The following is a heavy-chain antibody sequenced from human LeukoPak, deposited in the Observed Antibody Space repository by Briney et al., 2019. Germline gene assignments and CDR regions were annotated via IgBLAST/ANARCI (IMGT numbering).Heavy chain of an antibody. CDR3: ARDFDTSGHYLFDY. CDR2: MWSNGYSR. J-gene: IGHJ4*02. CDR1: GFTFSYYG. D-gene: IGHD3-22*01. V-gene: IGHV3-33*01. Sequence: GGSLRLSCTASGFTFSYYGMHWGRQAPGKGLEWVAVMWSNGYSRYYADSVKGRFTISRDNSKNTLYLEMNSLRAEDTAVYSCARDFDTSGHYLFDYWGQGTLVSVSS.